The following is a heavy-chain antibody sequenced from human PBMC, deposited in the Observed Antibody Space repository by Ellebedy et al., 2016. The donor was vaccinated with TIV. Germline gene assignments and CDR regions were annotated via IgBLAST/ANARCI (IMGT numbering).Heavy chain of an antibody. CDR2: IWYDGSNK. CDR1: GFTFSSYG. V-gene: IGHV3-33*01. D-gene: IGHD6-13*01. Sequence: GESLKISXAASGFTFSSYGMHWVRQAPGKGLEWVAVIWYDGSNKYYADSVKGRFTISRDNSKNTLYLQMNSLRAEDTAVYYCARDHRTSATDYWGQGTLVTVSS. J-gene: IGHJ4*02. CDR3: ARDHRTSATDY.